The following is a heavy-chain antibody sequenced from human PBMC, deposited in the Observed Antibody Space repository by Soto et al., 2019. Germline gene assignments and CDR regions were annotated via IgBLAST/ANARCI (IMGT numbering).Heavy chain of an antibody. CDR3: ARGISYSSGWPDELDY. CDR1: GFTFSSYG. V-gene: IGHV3-33*01. Sequence: QVQLVESGGGVVQPGRSLRLSCAASGFTFSSYGMHWVRQAPGKGLEWVAVIWYDGSNKYYADSVKGRFTISRDNSKNTLYLQMNSRSAADTAVYYCARGISYSSGWPDELDYWGQGTLVTVSS. J-gene: IGHJ4*02. CDR2: IWYDGSNK. D-gene: IGHD6-19*01.